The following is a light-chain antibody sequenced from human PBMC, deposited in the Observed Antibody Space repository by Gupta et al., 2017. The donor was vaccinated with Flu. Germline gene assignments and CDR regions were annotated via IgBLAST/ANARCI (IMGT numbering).Light chain of an antibody. CDR2: GAS. V-gene: IGKV1-9*01. J-gene: IGKJ3*01. Sequence: GDRVIITGRASQGIKSLLTGYQQKPGKATKLLIYGASTLQSGVTLRLSGSGSGTEFTLTISSLQPEDFATYYCQQLNSYPRTLGPGTTVDIK. CDR1: QGIKSL. CDR3: QQLNSYPRT.